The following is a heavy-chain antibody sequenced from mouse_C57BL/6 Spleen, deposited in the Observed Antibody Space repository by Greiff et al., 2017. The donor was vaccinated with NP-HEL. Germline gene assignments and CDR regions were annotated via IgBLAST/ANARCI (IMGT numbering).Heavy chain of an antibody. V-gene: IGHV1-50*01. J-gene: IGHJ2*01. CDR1: GYTFTSYW. D-gene: IGHD1-1*01. CDR3: ARGGKTVVAPRDY. CDR2: IDPSDSYT. Sequence: QVQLQQPGAELVKPGASVKLSCKASGYTFTSYWMQWVKQRPGQGLEWIGEIDPSDSYTNYNQKFKGKATLTVDTSSSTAYMPLSSLTPEDSAVYYCARGGKTVVAPRDYWGPGTTLTVSS.